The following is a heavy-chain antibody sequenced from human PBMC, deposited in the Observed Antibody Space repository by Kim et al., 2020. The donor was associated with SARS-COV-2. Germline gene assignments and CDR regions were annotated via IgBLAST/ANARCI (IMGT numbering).Heavy chain of an antibody. V-gene: IGHV3-23*01. CDR1: GFPFSSYA. J-gene: IGHJ4*02. CDR2: ISGSGGST. CDR3: AKDRSNWNRGWGFDY. D-gene: IGHD1-20*01. Sequence: GGSLRLSCAASGFPFSSYAISCVRQAPGKGLEWVSAISGSGGSTYYADSVKGRFTISRDNSKNTLYLQMNSLRAEDTAVYYCAKDRSNWNRGWGFDYWGQRTLVTVSS.